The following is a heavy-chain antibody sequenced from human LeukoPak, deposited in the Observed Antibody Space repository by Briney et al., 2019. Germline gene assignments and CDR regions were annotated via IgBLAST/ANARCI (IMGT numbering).Heavy chain of an antibody. CDR1: GFTFSSYS. CDR3: ASQLRDGAIDI. D-gene: IGHD1-1*01. V-gene: IGHV3-48*04. CDR2: ISSSSSTI. J-gene: IGHJ3*02. Sequence: GGSLRLSCAASGFTFSSYSMNWVRQAPGKGLEWVSYISSSSSTIYYADSVKGRFTISRDNAKNTLYLQMNSLRAEDTAVYYCASQLRDGAIDIWGQGTMVTVSS.